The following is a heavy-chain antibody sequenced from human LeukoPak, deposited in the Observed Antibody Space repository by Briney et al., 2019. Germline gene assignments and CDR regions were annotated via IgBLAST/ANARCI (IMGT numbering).Heavy chain of an antibody. CDR1: GFTFSSYW. Sequence: GGSLRLSRAASGFTFSSYWMHWVRQAPGKGLVWVSRINSDGSSASYADSVKGRFTISRDNAKNTLYLQMNSLRAEDTAVYYCARDPQWELPAMDVWGQGTTVTVSS. J-gene: IGHJ6*02. CDR2: INSDGSSA. D-gene: IGHD1-26*01. V-gene: IGHV3-74*01. CDR3: ARDPQWELPAMDV.